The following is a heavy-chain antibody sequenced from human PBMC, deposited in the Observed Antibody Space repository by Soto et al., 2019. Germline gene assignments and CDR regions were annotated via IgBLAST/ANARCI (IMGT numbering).Heavy chain of an antibody. Sequence: LSLTCTVSGGSISSYYWSWIRQPPGKGLEWIGYIYYSGSTNYNPSLKSRVTISVDTSKNQFSLKLSSVTAADTAVYYCARTQEQLGLFDYWGQGTQVTVSS. CDR1: GGSISSYY. D-gene: IGHD6-13*01. CDR2: IYYSGST. J-gene: IGHJ4*02. V-gene: IGHV4-59*01. CDR3: ARTQEQLGLFDY.